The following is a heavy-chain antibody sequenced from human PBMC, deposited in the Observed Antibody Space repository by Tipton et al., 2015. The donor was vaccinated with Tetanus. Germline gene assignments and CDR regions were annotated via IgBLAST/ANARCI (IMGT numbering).Heavy chain of an antibody. D-gene: IGHD3-22*01. CDR2: INQDGSGK. V-gene: IGHV3-7*01. CDR1: GSTFSTYW. J-gene: IGHJ4*02. Sequence: SLRLSCAASGSTFSTYWMTWVRQAPGEGLAWVANINQDGSGKYYVDSLKGRFTISRDNTKNSLYLQMNSLRAEDTAVYYCARYYFDSNGYFDYWGQGTLVTVSS. CDR3: ARYYFDSNGYFDY.